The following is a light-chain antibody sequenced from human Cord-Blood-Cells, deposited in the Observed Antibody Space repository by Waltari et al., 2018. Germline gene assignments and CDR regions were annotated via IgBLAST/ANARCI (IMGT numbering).Light chain of an antibody. CDR3: QTWGTGIQV. Sequence: QLVLTQSPSASASLGASVKLTCTLSSGHSSYATAWHQQQPEKVHRYLMKLNSDGSHSKGDGIPDRFSGSSSGAERYLTISSLQSEDEADYYCQTWGTGIQVFGGGTKLTVL. CDR1: SGHSSYA. V-gene: IGLV4-69*01. CDR2: LNSDGSH. J-gene: IGLJ3*02.